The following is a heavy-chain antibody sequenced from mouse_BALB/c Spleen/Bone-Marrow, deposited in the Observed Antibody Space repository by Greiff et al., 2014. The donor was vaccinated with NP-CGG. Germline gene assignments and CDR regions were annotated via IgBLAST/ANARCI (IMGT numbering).Heavy chain of an antibody. Sequence: EVHLVESGPELVTPGASVKISCKTSGYTFTEYTMHWVKQSHGKSLEWIGGFNPNNGGTSYNQKFKGKATLTVDKSSSTAYMELRSLTSEDSAVYYCAREEAFDYVIAYWGQGTLVTVSA. CDR2: FNPNNGGT. V-gene: IGHV1-18*01. D-gene: IGHD2-4*01. CDR3: AREEAFDYVIAY. J-gene: IGHJ3*01. CDR1: GYTFTEYT.